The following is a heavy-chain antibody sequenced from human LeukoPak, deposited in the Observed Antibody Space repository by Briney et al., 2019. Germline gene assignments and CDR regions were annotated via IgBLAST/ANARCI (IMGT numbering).Heavy chain of an antibody. CDR2: ISSSSSYI. V-gene: IGHV3-21*01. J-gene: IGHJ4*02. CDR3: AREGVATSPFDY. CDR1: GFTFSSYS. D-gene: IGHD5-24*01. Sequence: PGGSLRLSCAASGFTFSSYSMNWVRQAPGKGLGWVSSISSSSSYIYYADSVKGRFTISRDNAKTSLYLQMNSLRAEDTAVYYCAREGVATSPFDYWGQGTLVTVSS.